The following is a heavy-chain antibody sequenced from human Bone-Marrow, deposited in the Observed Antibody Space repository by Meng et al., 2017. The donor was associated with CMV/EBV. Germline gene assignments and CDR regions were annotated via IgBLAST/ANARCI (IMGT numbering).Heavy chain of an antibody. CDR1: GFTFSSYA. CDR3: ARGCSSTSCYNHDAFDI. CDR2: ISYDGSNK. J-gene: IGHJ3*02. D-gene: IGHD2-2*02. Sequence: GESLKISCAASGFTFSSYAMHWVRQAPGKGLEWVAVISYDGSNKYYADSVKGRFTISRHNSKSTLYLQMNSLRAEDTAVYYCARGCSSTSCYNHDAFDIWGQGTMVTV. V-gene: IGHV3-30-3*01.